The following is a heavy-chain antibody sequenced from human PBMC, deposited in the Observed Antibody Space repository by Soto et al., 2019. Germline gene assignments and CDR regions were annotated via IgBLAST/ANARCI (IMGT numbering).Heavy chain of an antibody. Sequence: EVILVESGGGLVKPGGSLRLSCANSGFVFSSYSMNWVRQAPGKGLEWVSSISASGSYTFHADSVKGRFTISRDNANNLLYLQMSSLRADDTAIYYCAREVIEVTNGMDVWGLGTTVTVSS. J-gene: IGHJ6*02. CDR1: GFVFSSYS. CDR2: ISASGSYT. D-gene: IGHD2-21*01. V-gene: IGHV3-21*01. CDR3: AREVIEVTNGMDV.